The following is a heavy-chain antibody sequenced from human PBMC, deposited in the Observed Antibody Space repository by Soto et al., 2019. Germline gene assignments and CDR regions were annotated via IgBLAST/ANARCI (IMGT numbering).Heavy chain of an antibody. V-gene: IGHV1-18*04. Sequence: ASVKVSCKASGYSFSSYTINWVRQAPGQGLEWLGWIRAYNGNTKYVEKLQGRVTMTTDTSTSTAYMELRSLRSDDTAVYYCARGSEATVTCFDYWGQGTLVTVSS. D-gene: IGHD4-17*01. CDR3: ARGSEATVTCFDY. CDR1: GYSFSSYT. CDR2: IRAYNGNT. J-gene: IGHJ4*02.